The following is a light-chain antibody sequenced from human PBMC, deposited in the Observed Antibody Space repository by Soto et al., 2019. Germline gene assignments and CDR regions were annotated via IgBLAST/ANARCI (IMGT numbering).Light chain of an antibody. Sequence: DIQIIQSPSTLSGAVGDRVTIACRASQTISSWLAWYQQKPVKAPKLLIYKASTLKSGVPSRFSGSGSGTEFTLTISSLQPDDLATYYCQQFYTFPLTLGGGTKVDI. CDR1: QTISSW. CDR2: KAS. J-gene: IGKJ4*01. CDR3: QQFYTFPLT. V-gene: IGKV1-5*03.